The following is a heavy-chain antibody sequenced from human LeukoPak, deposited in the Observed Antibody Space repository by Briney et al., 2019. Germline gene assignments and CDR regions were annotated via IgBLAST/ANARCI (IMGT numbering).Heavy chain of an antibody. CDR2: INQDASVR. CDR1: RFSFCTHL. CDR3: ARDPGSSSFDL. V-gene: IGHV3-7*01. Sequence: PWGAPRLSSSASRFSFCTHLMGWGRPTPQKGGEFVANINQDASVRNYMDSLKGRCTISRDNAKKSVYLEINSLRADDTAVYYCARDPGSSSFDLWGQGALVTVSS. D-gene: IGHD6-13*01. J-gene: IGHJ4*02.